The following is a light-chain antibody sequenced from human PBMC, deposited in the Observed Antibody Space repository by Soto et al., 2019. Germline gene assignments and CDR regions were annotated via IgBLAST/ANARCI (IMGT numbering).Light chain of an antibody. J-gene: IGKJ4*01. CDR3: LQDHNYPLT. Sequence: AIQMAQSPSTLSASLGDRVTITCRASQGIGNDVGWFQQKPGKDPKLLIYAAATLQSGVPSRFSGSRSGTDFTLTISSLQPEDFATYYCLQDHNYPLTFGGGTKVEIK. CDR2: AAA. V-gene: IGKV1-6*02. CDR1: QGIGND.